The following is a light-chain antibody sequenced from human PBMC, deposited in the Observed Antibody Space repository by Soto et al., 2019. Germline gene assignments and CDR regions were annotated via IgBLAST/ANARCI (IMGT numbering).Light chain of an antibody. V-gene: IGKV1-12*01. J-gene: IGKJ4*01. Sequence: IQMTQSPSSVSASVGDSVTITCRASQLISSWLAWYQVKPGKAPKLLIYGASNRESGVPSRFSGSESGTLFTRTINSLQPEDSATYYCQQASSFPLTFGGGTTVEI. CDR3: QQASSFPLT. CDR2: GAS. CDR1: QLISSW.